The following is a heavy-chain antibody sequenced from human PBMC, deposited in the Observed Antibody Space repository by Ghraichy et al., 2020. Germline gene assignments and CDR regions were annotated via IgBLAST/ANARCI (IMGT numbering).Heavy chain of an antibody. Sequence: ASVKVSCKASGYTFTSYGISWVRQAPGQGLEWMGWISAYNGNTNYAQKLQGRVTMTTDTSTSTAYMELRSLRSDDTAVYYCARSGSYYLVSFKDDAFDIWGQGTMVTVSS. V-gene: IGHV1-18*04. D-gene: IGHD1-26*01. CDR1: GYTFTSYG. CDR3: ARSGSYYLVSFKDDAFDI. J-gene: IGHJ3*02. CDR2: ISAYNGNT.